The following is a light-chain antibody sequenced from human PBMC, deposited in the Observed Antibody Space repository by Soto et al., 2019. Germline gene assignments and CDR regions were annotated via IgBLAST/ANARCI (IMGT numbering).Light chain of an antibody. CDR1: QSVSTY. CDR3: QQRSNWLT. J-gene: IGKJ4*01. V-gene: IGKV3-11*01. Sequence: EIEMTQSPSTLSLAPGERVTPSCRASQSVSTYLAWYQQKPGQAPRLLIYDASNRATGIPARFSGSGSATDFTLTISSLEAEDFAVYYCQQRSNWLTFGGGTKVDI. CDR2: DAS.